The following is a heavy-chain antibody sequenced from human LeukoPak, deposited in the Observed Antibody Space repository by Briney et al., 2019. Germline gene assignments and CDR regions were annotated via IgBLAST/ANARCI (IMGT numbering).Heavy chain of an antibody. Sequence: ASVKVSCKASGGTFSSYAISWVRQAPGQGLEWMGWISVQNGNIKYAQKFQGRVSLTTDTSTTSAYMELRSLTAEDTALYYCARDSGSYWNYFDYWGQGTLVTVSS. J-gene: IGHJ4*02. CDR2: ISVQNGNI. V-gene: IGHV1-18*01. D-gene: IGHD1-26*01. CDR3: ARDSGSYWNYFDY. CDR1: GGTFSSYA.